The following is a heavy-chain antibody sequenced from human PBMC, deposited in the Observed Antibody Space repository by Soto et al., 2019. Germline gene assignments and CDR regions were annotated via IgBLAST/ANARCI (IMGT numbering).Heavy chain of an antibody. CDR3: ARVPTVGPTYFDY. CDR1: GYSFTFYW. Sequence: GESLKISCKGSGYSFTFYWIVWVRQMPGKGLEWMGIISPRNSDTRYGPSFQGQVTISADKSISTAYLQWSSLQASDTAMYYCARVPTVGPTYFDYWGQGTLVTVPQ. D-gene: IGHD1-26*01. V-gene: IGHV5-51*01. CDR2: ISPRNSDT. J-gene: IGHJ4*02.